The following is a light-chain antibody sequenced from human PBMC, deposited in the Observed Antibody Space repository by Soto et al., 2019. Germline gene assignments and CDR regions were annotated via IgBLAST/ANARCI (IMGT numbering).Light chain of an antibody. CDR2: GAS. CDR3: QQYNNWPCT. V-gene: IGKV3-15*01. CDR1: QSVSSK. J-gene: IGKJ2*02. Sequence: EIVMTQSPATLSVSPGERATLSCRASQSVSSKLAWYQQKPGQAPRLRIHGASTRATGVPARFSGSGSGTEFTLTISSLQSEDFAFYYCQQYNNWPCTFGQGTRLEIK.